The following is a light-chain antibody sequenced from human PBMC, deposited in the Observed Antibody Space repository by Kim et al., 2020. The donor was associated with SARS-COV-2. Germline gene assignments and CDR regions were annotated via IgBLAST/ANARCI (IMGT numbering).Light chain of an antibody. Sequence: QKVAISCSGSNSTIGKNYVSWYQQPPGTAPRLLIYDNNKRPSGIPDRFSGSKSGTSATLGITGLQTGDEADYYCGTWDSSLSAVVFGGGTKLTVL. CDR2: DNN. CDR3: GTWDSSLSAVV. CDR1: NSTIGKNY. V-gene: IGLV1-51*01. J-gene: IGLJ2*01.